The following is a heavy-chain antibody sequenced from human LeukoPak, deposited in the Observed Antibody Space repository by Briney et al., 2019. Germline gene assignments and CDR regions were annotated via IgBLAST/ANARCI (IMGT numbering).Heavy chain of an antibody. Sequence: PGRSLRLSCAASGFTFSSYAMHWVRQAPGKGLEWVAVIPYDGSNKYYADSVKGRFTISRDNSKNTLYLQMNSLRAEDTAVYYCARTAIVVVPAAYFDYWGQGTLVTVSS. CDR1: GFTFSSYA. CDR2: IPYDGSNK. D-gene: IGHD2-2*01. V-gene: IGHV3-30*01. J-gene: IGHJ4*02. CDR3: ARTAIVVVPAAYFDY.